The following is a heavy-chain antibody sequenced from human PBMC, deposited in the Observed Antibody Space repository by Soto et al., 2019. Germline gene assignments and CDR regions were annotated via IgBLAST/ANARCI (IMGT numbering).Heavy chain of an antibody. CDR2: ISYDGSNK. D-gene: IGHD6-19*01. J-gene: IGHJ3*02. V-gene: IGHV3-30*18. CDR1: GFTFSSYG. CDR3: AKGPLAGKRDAFDI. Sequence: TGGSLRLSCAASGFTFSSYGMHWVRQAPGKGLEWVAVISYDGSNKYYADSVKGRFTISRDNSKNTLYLQMNSLRAEDTAVYYCAKGPLAGKRDAFDIWGQGTMVTVSS.